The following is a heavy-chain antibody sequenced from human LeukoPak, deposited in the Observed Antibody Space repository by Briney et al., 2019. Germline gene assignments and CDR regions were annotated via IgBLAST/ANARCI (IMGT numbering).Heavy chain of an antibody. CDR1: GGSISSYY. J-gene: IGHJ3*02. CDR3: ARTVTMIVVAADTFDI. Sequence: SETLSLTCTVSGGSISSYYWSWIRQPPGKGLEWIGYIYYSGSTNYNPSLKSRVTISVDTSKNQFSLKLSSVTAADTAVYYCARTVTMIVVAADTFDIWGQWTMVTVSS. V-gene: IGHV4-59*01. D-gene: IGHD3-22*01. CDR2: IYYSGST.